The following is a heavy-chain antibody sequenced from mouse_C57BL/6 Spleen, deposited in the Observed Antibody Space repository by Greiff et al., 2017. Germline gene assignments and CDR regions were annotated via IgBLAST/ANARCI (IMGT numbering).Heavy chain of an antibody. V-gene: IGHV1-54*01. CDR2: INPGSGGT. D-gene: IGHD1-1*01. Sequence: VQLQQSGAELVRPGTSVKVSCKASGYAFTNYLIEWVKQRPGQGLEWIGVINPGSGGTNYNEKFKGKATLTADKSSSTAYMQLSSLTSVDSAVYFCARQYGSIYAMDYWGQGTSVTVSS. CDR3: ARQYGSIYAMDY. J-gene: IGHJ4*01. CDR1: GYAFTNYL.